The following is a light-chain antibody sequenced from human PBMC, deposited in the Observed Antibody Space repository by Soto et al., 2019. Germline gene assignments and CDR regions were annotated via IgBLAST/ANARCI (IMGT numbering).Light chain of an antibody. CDR3: SSYTSSSTPYV. CDR2: EVS. Sequence: QSALTQPASVSGSPGQSITISCTGTSSDVGGYNYVSWYQQHPGKAPKLIIYEVSNRPSGVSNRFSGSKSGNTASLTISGLQAEDEADYYCSSYTSSSTPYVFGTGTK. V-gene: IGLV2-14*01. CDR1: SSDVGGYNY. J-gene: IGLJ1*01.